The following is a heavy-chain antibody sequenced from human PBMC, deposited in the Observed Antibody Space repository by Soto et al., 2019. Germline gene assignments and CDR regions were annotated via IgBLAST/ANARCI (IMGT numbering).Heavy chain of an antibody. CDR2: ISSSSSTI. V-gene: IGHV3-48*01. CDR3: ARREYSSSSEVYYYYYYMDV. CDR1: GFTFSSYS. D-gene: IGHD6-6*01. J-gene: IGHJ6*03. Sequence: GGSLRLSCAASGFTFSSYSMNWVRQAPGKGLEWVSYISSSSSTIYYADSVKGRFTISRDNAKNSLYLQMNSLRAEDTAVYYCARREYSSSSEVYYYYYYMDVWGKGTTVTVSS.